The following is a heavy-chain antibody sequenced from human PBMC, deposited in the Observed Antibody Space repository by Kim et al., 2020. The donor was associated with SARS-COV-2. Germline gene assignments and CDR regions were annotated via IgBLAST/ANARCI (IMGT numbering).Heavy chain of an antibody. D-gene: IGHD3-16*01. CDR1: GFTFSGST. CDR2: IRNKANRYAT. Sequence: GGSLRLSCAASGFTFSGSTMHWVHQASGKGLEWVGRIRNKANRYATTYAASVQGRFTISRDDSKNTAYLQMNSLKTEDTAVYYCRGGGANYAMDVWGQGTTVTVSS. V-gene: IGHV3-73*01. J-gene: IGHJ6*02. CDR3: RGGGANYAMDV.